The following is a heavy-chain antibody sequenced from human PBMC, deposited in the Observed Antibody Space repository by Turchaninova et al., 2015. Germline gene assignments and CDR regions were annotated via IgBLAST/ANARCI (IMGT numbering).Heavy chain of an antibody. CDR2: ISYYGSNE. D-gene: IGHD5-24*01. V-gene: IGHV3-30-3*01. Sequence: QVKLVESGGGEVKPGRSRRLPGAASGFTFRSWAMRVVRQAPGNGLEWVALISYYGSNEYYADSVKGRFTISRDNSKNTLYLQMNSLRAEDTAVYYCARDQRGMAIISGNWGQGTLVTVSS. CDR3: ARDQRGMAIISGN. J-gene: IGHJ4*02. CDR1: GFTFRSWA.